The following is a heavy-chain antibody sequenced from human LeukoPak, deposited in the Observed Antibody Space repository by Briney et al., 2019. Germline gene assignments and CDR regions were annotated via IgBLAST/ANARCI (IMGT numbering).Heavy chain of an antibody. CDR1: GYTFTAYY. J-gene: IGHJ4*02. V-gene: IGHV1-2*02. Sequence: ASVKVSCKASGYTFTAYYMHWVRQAPGQGLEWMGCINPNSGGTNYAQKFQGRVTMTRDTSISTAYMELSRLRSDDTAVYYCARVDSSSWFLFDYWGQGTLVTVSS. CDR3: ARVDSSSWFLFDY. D-gene: IGHD6-13*01. CDR2: INPNSGGT.